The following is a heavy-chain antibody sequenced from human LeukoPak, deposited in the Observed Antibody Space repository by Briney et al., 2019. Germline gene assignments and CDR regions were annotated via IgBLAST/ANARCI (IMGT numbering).Heavy chain of an antibody. J-gene: IGHJ4*02. Sequence: PGGSLRLSCAASGFTFSSYSMNWVRQAPGKGLEWVSSISSSSSYIYYADSVKGRFTISRDNAKNSLCLQMNSLRAEDTAVYYCARGGPYYGSGSYYSPGYWGQGTLVTVSS. CDR2: ISSSSSYI. V-gene: IGHV3-21*01. CDR1: GFTFSSYS. CDR3: ARGGPYYGSGSYYSPGY. D-gene: IGHD3-10*01.